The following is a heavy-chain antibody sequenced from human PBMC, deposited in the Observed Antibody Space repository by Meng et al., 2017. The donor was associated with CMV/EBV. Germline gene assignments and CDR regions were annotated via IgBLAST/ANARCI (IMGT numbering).Heavy chain of an antibody. D-gene: IGHD2-2*01. CDR1: GGSFSGYY. V-gene: IGHV4-34*01. CDR3: ATRLVPATEYNWFDP. Sequence: VYGGSFSGYYWSWLRQPPGQGLEWIGEINHSGSTNYNPSLKSRVTISVDTSKNQFSLKLSSVTAADTAVYYCATRLVPATEYNWFDPWGQGTLVTVSS. J-gene: IGHJ5*02. CDR2: INHSGST.